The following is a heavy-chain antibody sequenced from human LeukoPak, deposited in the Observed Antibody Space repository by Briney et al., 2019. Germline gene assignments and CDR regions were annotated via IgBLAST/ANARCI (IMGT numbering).Heavy chain of an antibody. Sequence: SETLSLTCSVSGVSISSSNSYWGWIRQPPGKGLEWIGSIYYTGNTYYNASLKSQVSISIDTSKNQFSLRLTSVTAADTAVYFCARQTGSGLFILPGGQGTLVTVSS. J-gene: IGHJ4*02. D-gene: IGHD3/OR15-3a*01. CDR3: ARQTGSGLFILP. CDR2: IYYTGNT. CDR1: GVSISSSNSY. V-gene: IGHV4-39*01.